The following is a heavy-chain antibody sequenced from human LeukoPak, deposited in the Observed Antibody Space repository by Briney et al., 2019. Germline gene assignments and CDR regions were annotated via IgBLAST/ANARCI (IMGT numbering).Heavy chain of an antibody. CDR3: ASEYYDSSGYYLDAFDI. Sequence: SGSTYYNPSLKSRVTISVDTSKNQFSLKLSSVTAADTAVYYCASEYYDSSGYYLDAFDIWGQGTMVTVSS. V-gene: IGHV4-39*07. J-gene: IGHJ3*02. CDR2: SGST. D-gene: IGHD3-22*01.